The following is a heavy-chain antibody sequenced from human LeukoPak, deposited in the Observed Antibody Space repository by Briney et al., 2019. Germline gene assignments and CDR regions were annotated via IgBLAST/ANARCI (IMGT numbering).Heavy chain of an antibody. J-gene: IGHJ3*02. CDR1: GFTFSSYG. Sequence: GGSLRLSCAASGFTFSSYGMHWVGQAPGKGLEWVAVIWYDGSNKYYADSVKGRFTISRDNSKNTLYLQMNSLRAEDTAVYYCARDALVVYAFDIWGQGTMVTVSS. V-gene: IGHV3-33*01. CDR3: ARDALVVYAFDI. CDR2: IWYDGSNK. D-gene: IGHD2-8*02.